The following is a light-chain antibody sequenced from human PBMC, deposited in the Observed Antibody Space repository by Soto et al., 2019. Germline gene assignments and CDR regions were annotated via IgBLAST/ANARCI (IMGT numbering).Light chain of an antibody. V-gene: IGKV3-15*01. CDR3: QQYQTWPEA. CDR1: QSVGRN. J-gene: IGKJ3*01. CDR2: GAS. Sequence: EIVMTQSPATLSVSPGERATLSCRASQSVGRNLAWYQQKPGQAPRLLIYGASTRASGIPARFSGSRSGTLFTVTIGSLKSEDLAVYYCQQYQTWPEAFGPGTKVEIK.